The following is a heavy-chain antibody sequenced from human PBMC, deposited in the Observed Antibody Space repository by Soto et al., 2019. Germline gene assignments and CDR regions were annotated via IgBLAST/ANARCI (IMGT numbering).Heavy chain of an antibody. CDR3: AKDLKYNWHDE. V-gene: IGHV3-23*01. CDR2: ISGSGGFT. Sequence: GGSLRLSCGASGFTFSDYAMSWVRQAPGKGLEWVSGISGSGGFTYYADSVKGRFTISRDNSKNTLYLQMNSLRAEDTAVYHCAKDLKYNWHDEWGQGTLVTVSS. J-gene: IGHJ5*02. CDR1: GFTFSDYA.